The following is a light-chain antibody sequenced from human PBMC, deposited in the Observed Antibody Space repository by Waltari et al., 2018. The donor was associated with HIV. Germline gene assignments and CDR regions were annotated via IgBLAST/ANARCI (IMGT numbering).Light chain of an antibody. J-gene: IGKJ2*01. CDR2: RAS. V-gene: IGKV3-20*01. CDR3: QQYGSSPPYT. Sequence: EIVLTQSPSTLSLSPGERATLSCRASQSVTSRFLPWYQQNPGPAPRLLIYRASSRATGIPDRFSGRGSGTDFTLSISTLEPEDFAVYYCQQYGSSPPYTFGQGTKLEIK. CDR1: QSVTSRF.